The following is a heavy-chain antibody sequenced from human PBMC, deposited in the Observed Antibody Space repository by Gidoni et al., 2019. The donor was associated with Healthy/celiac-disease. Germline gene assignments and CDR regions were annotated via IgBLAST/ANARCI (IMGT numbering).Heavy chain of an antibody. D-gene: IGHD3-3*01. Sequence: QVQLQESGPGLVKPSETLSLTCTVSGGSISSYYWSWIRQPPGKGLEWIGYIYYSGSTNYNPSLKSRVTISVDTSKNQFSLKLSSVTAADTAVYYCARAGNYDFWRGYYTPFDYWGQGTLVTVSS. V-gene: IGHV4-59*01. J-gene: IGHJ4*02. CDR3: ARAGNYDFWRGYYTPFDY. CDR2: IYYSGST. CDR1: GGSISSYY.